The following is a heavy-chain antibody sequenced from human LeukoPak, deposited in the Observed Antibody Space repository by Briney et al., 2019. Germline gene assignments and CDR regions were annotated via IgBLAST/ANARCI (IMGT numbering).Heavy chain of an antibody. Sequence: AGGSLRLSCAASGFTFSSYSMNWVRQAPGKGLEWVSSISSSSSYIYYADSVKGRFTISRDNAKNSLYLQMNSLRAEDTAVYYCARDQGYSSGWYEGVWDYYYYYMDVWGKGTTVTVSS. CDR3: ARDQGYSSGWYEGVWDYYYYYMDV. V-gene: IGHV3-21*01. D-gene: IGHD6-19*01. J-gene: IGHJ6*03. CDR2: ISSSSSYI. CDR1: GFTFSSYS.